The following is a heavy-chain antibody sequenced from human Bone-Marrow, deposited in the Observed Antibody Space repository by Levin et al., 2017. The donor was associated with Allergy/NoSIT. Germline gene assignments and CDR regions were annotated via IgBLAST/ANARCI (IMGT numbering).Heavy chain of an antibody. CDR3: AREGYFDH. CDR1: GYIFTNYA. Sequence: ASVKVSCKASGYIFTNYAMNWLRQAPGQGLEWMGWINTATGKPTYAPGFTGRFVISLDTSVTTAYLQIDNLKPEDTAMYYCAREGYFDHWGQGTLVTVSS. J-gene: IGHJ4*02. CDR2: INTATGKP. V-gene: IGHV7-4-1*01.